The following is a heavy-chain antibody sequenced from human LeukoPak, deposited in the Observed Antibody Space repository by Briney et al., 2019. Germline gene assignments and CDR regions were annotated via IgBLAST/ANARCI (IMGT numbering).Heavy chain of an antibody. J-gene: IGHJ3*02. D-gene: IGHD1-26*01. Sequence: GGSLRLSCAASGFTFSSYAMSWVRQAPGKGLEWGSAISVSGGSTYYADSVKGRFTISRDNSKNTLYLQMNSLRAEDTAVYYCAKSGSYYLEDDAFDIWGQGTMVTVSS. CDR2: ISVSGGST. CDR3: AKSGSYYLEDDAFDI. V-gene: IGHV3-23*01. CDR1: GFTFSSYA.